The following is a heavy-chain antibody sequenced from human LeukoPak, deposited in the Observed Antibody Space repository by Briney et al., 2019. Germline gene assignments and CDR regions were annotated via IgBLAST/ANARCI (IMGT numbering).Heavy chain of an antibody. V-gene: IGHV3-66*01. CDR3: ARIAVAGLYYFDY. Sequence: GGSLRLSCAGSGFTFSNYWMSWVRQAPGEGLEWVSVIFSGGSTYYADSVKGRFTISRDNSKNTLYLQMNSLRAEDTAVYYCARIAVAGLYYFDYWGQGTLVTVSS. D-gene: IGHD6-19*01. CDR2: IFSGGST. CDR1: GFTFSNYW. J-gene: IGHJ4*02.